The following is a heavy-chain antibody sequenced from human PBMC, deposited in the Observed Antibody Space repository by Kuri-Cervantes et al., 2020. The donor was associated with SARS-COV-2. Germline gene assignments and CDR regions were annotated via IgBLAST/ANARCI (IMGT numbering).Heavy chain of an antibody. CDR3: ARDLAVGATSSEYFQH. V-gene: IGHV3-53*01. J-gene: IGHJ1*01. D-gene: IGHD1-26*01. CDR1: GFTFSNAW. CDR2: IYSGGST. Sequence: GGSLRLSCAASGFTFSNAWMSWVRQAPGKGLEWVSVIYSGGSTYYADSVKGRFTISRDNSKNTLYLQMNSLRAEDTAVYYCARDLAVGATSSEYFQHWGQGTLVTVSS.